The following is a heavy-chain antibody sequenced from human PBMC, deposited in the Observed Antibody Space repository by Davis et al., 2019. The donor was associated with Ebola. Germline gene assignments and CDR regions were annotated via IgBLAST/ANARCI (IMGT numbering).Heavy chain of an antibody. V-gene: IGHV4-34*01. J-gene: IGHJ4*02. CDR3: ARHSPAGPNFDY. D-gene: IGHD2-2*01. CDR2: INHSGST. CDR1: GGSFSGYY. Sequence: MPGGSLRLSCAVYGGSFSGYYWSWIRQPPGKGLEWIGEINHSGSTNYNPSLKSRVTISVDTSKNQFSLKLSSVTAADTAVYYCARHSPAGPNFDYWGQGTLVTVSS.